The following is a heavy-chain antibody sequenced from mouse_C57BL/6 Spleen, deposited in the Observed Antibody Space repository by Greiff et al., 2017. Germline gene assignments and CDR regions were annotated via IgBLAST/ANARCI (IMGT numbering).Heavy chain of an antibody. CDR3: ARDGYYPGYGDFDF. J-gene: IGHJ1*03. D-gene: IGHD2-3*01. CDR2: ISSGSSTI. V-gene: IGHV5-17*01. Sequence: VQLQQSGGGLVKPGGSLKLSCAASGFTFSDYGMHWVRQAPEKGLEWVAYISSGSSTIYYEDTVKGRFTISRENAKNTLCLQITSLRSADTAMYYYARDGYYPGYGDFDFWGTGTTVTVSS. CDR1: GFTFSDYG.